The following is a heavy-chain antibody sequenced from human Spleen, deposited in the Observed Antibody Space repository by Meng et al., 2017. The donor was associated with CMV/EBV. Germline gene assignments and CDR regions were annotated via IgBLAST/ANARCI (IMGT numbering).Heavy chain of an antibody. CDR1: GFGLSTFA. V-gene: IGHV3-23*01. J-gene: IGHJ5*01. Sequence: ASGFGLSTFAMSWVRQAPGKGLEWVSSISGSGGSTFYADSVKGRFTISRDNSKRTMYLQMDSLRAEDTALYYCAKGPQAIQINWFDSWGQGTLVTVSS. CDR2: ISGSGGST. CDR3: AKGPQAIQINWFDS.